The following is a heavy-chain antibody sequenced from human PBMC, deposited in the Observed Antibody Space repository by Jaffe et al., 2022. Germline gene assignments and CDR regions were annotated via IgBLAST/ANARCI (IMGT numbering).Heavy chain of an antibody. V-gene: IGHV3-49*03. CDR3: TRDGGGDYGDYVNDY. Sequence: EVQLVESGGGWVQPGRSLRLSCTGSRFTFGDHAMAWFRQAPGKGLEWVGFIRANKYGGTTEYAASVKDRFTISRDDSKSIAYLQMNSLKTEDTGVYYCTRDGGGDYGDYVNDYWGQGTLVTVSS. CDR1: RFTFGDHA. D-gene: IGHD4-17*01. CDR2: IRANKYGGTT. J-gene: IGHJ4*02.